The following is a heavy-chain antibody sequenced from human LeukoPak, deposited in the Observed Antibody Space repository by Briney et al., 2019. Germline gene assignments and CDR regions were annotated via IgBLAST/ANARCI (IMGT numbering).Heavy chain of an antibody. Sequence: GASVKVSCKASGGTFSSYAISWVRQAPGQGLEWMGRIIPILGIANYAQKFQGRVTITADKSTSTAYMELSSLRSEDTAVYYCAREDQYCSSTSCLHYYYYGMDAWGQGTTVTVSS. CDR3: AREDQYCSSTSCLHYYYYGMDA. CDR2: IIPILGIA. V-gene: IGHV1-69*04. D-gene: IGHD2-2*01. CDR1: GGTFSSYA. J-gene: IGHJ6*02.